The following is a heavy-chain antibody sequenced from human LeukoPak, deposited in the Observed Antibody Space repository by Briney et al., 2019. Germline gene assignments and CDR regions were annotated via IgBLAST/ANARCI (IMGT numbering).Heavy chain of an antibody. CDR2: INHSGST. V-gene: IGHV4-34*01. D-gene: IGHD6-25*01. Sequence: KPSETLSLTCAVYGGSFSGYYWSWIRQPPVKGLEWIGEINHSGSTNYNPSLKSRVTISVDTSKNQFSLKLSSVTAADTAVYYCARASGLLAFDIWGQGTMVTVSS. CDR3: ARASGLLAFDI. J-gene: IGHJ3*02. CDR1: GGSFSGYY.